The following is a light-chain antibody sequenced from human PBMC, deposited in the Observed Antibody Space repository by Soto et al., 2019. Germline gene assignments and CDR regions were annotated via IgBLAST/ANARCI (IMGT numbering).Light chain of an antibody. CDR1: SSDVGGYNY. J-gene: IGLJ1*01. V-gene: IGLV2-14*01. Sequence: QSALTQPASVSGSPGQSITISCTGTSSDVGGYNYVSWYQQHPGKAPKLMIYDVTNRPSGVSNRFSGSKSGNTASLTISGLQAEYEADYYCNSFTMSSPPTKVFVAGTKVTVL. CDR2: DVT. CDR3: NSFTMSSPPTKV.